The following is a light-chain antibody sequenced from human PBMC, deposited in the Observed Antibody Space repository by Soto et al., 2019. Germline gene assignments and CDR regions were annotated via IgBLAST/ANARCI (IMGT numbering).Light chain of an antibody. CDR3: QQYNTYPRT. CDR1: QSINSW. CDR2: RAS. Sequence: DIQMTQSPSTLSASVGDRVTITCRASQSINSWLAWYQQKPGKAPKLLIYRASSLESGVPSRFSGSGSGTEFSLTISSLQPDDFATYYCQQYNTYPRTFGQGTKVGIK. J-gene: IGKJ1*01. V-gene: IGKV1-5*03.